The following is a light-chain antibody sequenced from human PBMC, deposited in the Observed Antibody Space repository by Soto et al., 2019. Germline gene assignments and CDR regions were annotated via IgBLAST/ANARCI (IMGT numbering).Light chain of an antibody. V-gene: IGLV2-14*01. CDR1: SSDIGGYDY. J-gene: IGLJ2*01. Sequence: QSVLTQPASVSGSPGQSITLSCTGTSSDIGGYDYVSWYQRHPGKAPKLIIYDVNNLPSGVSNRFSGSKSGNTASLTISGLQAEDEADYYCTSYASGSSHVVFGGGTKVTVL. CDR3: TSYASGSSHVV. CDR2: DVN.